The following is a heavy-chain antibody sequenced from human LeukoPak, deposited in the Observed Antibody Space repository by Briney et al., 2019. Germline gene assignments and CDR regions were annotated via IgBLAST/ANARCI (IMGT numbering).Heavy chain of an antibody. Sequence: ASVKVSCKASGYTFTGYYMHWVRQAPGQGLEWMGWINPNSGGTNYAQKFQGRVTMTWDTSISTAYMELSRLRSDDTAVYYCARDWGFGELPHFDYWGQGTLVTVSS. CDR1: GYTFTGYY. J-gene: IGHJ4*02. V-gene: IGHV1-2*02. CDR2: INPNSGGT. D-gene: IGHD3-10*01. CDR3: ARDWGFGELPHFDY.